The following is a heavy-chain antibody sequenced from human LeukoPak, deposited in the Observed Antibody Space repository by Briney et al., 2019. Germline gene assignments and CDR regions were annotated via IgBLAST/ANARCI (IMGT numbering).Heavy chain of an antibody. D-gene: IGHD3-3*01. CDR3: ARGPVLSGYPADV. V-gene: IGHV4-34*01. Sequence: SETLCLTCAVYGGSFSGYYWSWNRQPPGKGLEWIGEINQSGSTNYNPSLKSRVTISVHTSKNQFSLKLSSVTAADMAVYYCARGPVLSGYPADVWGKGTTVTVSS. CDR1: GGSFSGYY. CDR2: INQSGST. J-gene: IGHJ6*04.